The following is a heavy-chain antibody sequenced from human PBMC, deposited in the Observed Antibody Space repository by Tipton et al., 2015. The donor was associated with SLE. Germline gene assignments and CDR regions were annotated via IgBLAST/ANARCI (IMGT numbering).Heavy chain of an antibody. CDR3: ARDGNGNYHLGPAFDI. V-gene: IGHV3-53*05. D-gene: IGHD1-7*01. J-gene: IGHJ3*02. CDR1: GFTVSDNY. CDR2: IFSGGTT. Sequence: SLRLSCAASGFTVSDNYINWVRQAPGKGLEWVSLIFSGGTTYYTDSVKGRFTISRDKSVNTVYLQMNRLRPEDSAVYYCARDGNGNYHLGPAFDIWGQGTVVAVSS.